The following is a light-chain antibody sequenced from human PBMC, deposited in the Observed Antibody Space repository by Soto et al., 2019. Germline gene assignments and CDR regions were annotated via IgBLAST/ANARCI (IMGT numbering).Light chain of an antibody. Sequence: QSALTQPASVSASPGQSITISCTGTSSDVGGYKFVSWYQHHPGKAPKLVIYEVNNRPSGVSNRFSGSKSGNTASLTISGLQPEDEADYYCLSYTSANTRVFGGGTKVTVL. J-gene: IGLJ3*02. CDR1: SSDVGGYKF. CDR3: LSYTSANTRV. V-gene: IGLV2-14*01. CDR2: EVN.